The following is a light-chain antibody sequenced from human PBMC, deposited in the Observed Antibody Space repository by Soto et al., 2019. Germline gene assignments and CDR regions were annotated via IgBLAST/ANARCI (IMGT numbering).Light chain of an antibody. Sequence: QSVLTQSPSSSGSPGQSVTISCTGTSSDIGGYNSVSWYQQHPGKAPKVMIYDVTKRPSGVPDRFSGSKSGNTASLTVSALQAEDEADYYCSSYTDRQNLVFRTGTKVNVL. J-gene: IGLJ1*01. CDR3: SSYTDRQNLV. CDR2: DVT. V-gene: IGLV2-8*01. CDR1: SSDIGGYNS.